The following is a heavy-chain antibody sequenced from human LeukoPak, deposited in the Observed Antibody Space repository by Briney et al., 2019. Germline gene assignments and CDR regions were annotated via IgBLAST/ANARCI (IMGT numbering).Heavy chain of an antibody. D-gene: IGHD6-13*01. CDR3: ARDSGDSSSWFGWFDP. J-gene: IGHJ5*02. CDR2: IWYDGSNK. V-gene: IGHV3-33*01. Sequence: GGSLRLSCAASGFTFSSYGMHWVRPAPGKWLEWVAAIWYDGSNKYYADSVKGRITIARDNSKNTLYLQTNSLRAEDTAVYYCARDSGDSSSWFGWFDPWGQGTLVTVSS. CDR1: GFTFSSYG.